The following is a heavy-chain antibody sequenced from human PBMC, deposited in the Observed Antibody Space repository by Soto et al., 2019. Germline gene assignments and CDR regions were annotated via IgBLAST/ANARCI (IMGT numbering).Heavy chain of an antibody. CDR3: AKGRGGSGSLTPRVDF. V-gene: IGHV3-23*01. CDR2: ISGGGDTT. CDR1: GFTFNNYA. D-gene: IGHD3-10*01. Sequence: EVQLLESGGGLVQPGGSLRLSCEASGFTFNNYAMPWVRQPPGKGLEWVSAISGGGDTTSYADSVKGRFTVSRDGSKNTLYLQMSSLRAEDTALYYCAKGRGGSGSLTPRVDFWGQGTLVTVSS. J-gene: IGHJ4*02.